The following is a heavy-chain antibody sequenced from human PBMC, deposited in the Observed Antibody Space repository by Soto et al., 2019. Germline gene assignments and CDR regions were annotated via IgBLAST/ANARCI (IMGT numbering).Heavy chain of an antibody. Sequence: GGSLRLSCAASGFTFSSYGMHWARQAPGKGLEWVAVIWYDGSNKYYADSVKGRFTISRDNSKNTLYLQMNSLRAEDTAVYYCAREDYYDSSGYYSSDYFDYWGQGTLVTVSS. J-gene: IGHJ4*02. V-gene: IGHV3-33*01. CDR2: IWYDGSNK. D-gene: IGHD3-22*01. CDR1: GFTFSSYG. CDR3: AREDYYDSSGYYSSDYFDY.